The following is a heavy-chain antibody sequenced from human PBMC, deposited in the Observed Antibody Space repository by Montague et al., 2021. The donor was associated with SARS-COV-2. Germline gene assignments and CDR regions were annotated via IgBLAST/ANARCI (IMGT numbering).Heavy chain of an antibody. V-gene: IGHV4-39*01. CDR3: GSFIDY. J-gene: IGHJ4*02. CDR2: VLYSGST. CDR1: GGSIYSSSYY. Sequence: SETLSLTCTVSGGSIYSSSYYWGWIRQPPGKGLEWIGNVLYSGSTYYNPSLKSRVTISVDTSKNQFSLKLNSVTAADTAVYYCGSFIDYWGQGTLVTVSS.